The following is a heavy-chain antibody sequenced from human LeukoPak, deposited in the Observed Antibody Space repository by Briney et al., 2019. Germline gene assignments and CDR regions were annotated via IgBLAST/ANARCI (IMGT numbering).Heavy chain of an antibody. Sequence: ASVKVSCKVSGYPLTELSMHWVRQAPGKGLEWMGGFDPEDGETIYAQKFQGRVTMTEDTSTDTAYMELSSLRSEDTAVYYCATEFGYPQTNWFDPWGQGTLVTVSS. CDR3: ATEFGYPQTNWFDP. D-gene: IGHD3-22*01. CDR2: FDPEDGET. J-gene: IGHJ5*02. V-gene: IGHV1-24*01. CDR1: GYPLTELS.